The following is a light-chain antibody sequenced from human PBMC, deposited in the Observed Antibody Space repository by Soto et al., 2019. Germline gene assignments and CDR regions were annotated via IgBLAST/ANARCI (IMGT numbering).Light chain of an antibody. V-gene: IGKV3D-11*01. CDR3: QQRSNWPIT. CDR1: QGVTTN. J-gene: IGKJ5*01. CDR2: DAS. Sequence: EIVMTQSPATLSVSPGERATLSCRAGQGVTTNFAWYQQKSGQSPRLLIYDASSRPTDIPARFSGSGSGTDFTLTISSLEPEDFALYDCQQRSNWPITFGQGTRLEIK.